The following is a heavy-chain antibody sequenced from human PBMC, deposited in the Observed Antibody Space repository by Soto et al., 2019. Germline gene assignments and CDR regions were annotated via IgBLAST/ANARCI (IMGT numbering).Heavy chain of an antibody. D-gene: IGHD3-10*01. V-gene: IGHV4-61*01. J-gene: IGHJ5*02. CDR2: FTSRVST. CDR3: ARGNYGSGSYYNVDWFDP. CDR1: VASVTSGSYY. Sequence: QVQLQESGPGLVKPSETLSLPCTVSVASVTSGSYYCGGFRNPPGKRLEWIGYFTSRVSTNNNPSLKSRVTISVDTSKNQFSLKMSSVTAADTAVYNCARGNYGSGSYYNVDWFDPWGQGTLVTVSP.